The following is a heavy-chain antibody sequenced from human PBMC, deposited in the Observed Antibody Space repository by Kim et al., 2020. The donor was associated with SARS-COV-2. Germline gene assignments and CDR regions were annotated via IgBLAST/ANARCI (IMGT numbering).Heavy chain of an antibody. J-gene: IGHJ6*01. V-gene: IGHV3-30-3*01. Sequence: GGSLRLSCAASGFTFSSCAMHWVRQAPGKGLEWVAVISYDGSNKYYADSVKGRFTISRDNSKNTLYLQMNSLRAEDTALYYCARAQSYRHRGQTNLYNG. CDR2: ISYDGSNK. CDR3: ARAQSYRHRGQTNLYNG. CDR1: GFTFSSCA. D-gene: IGHD3-10*01.